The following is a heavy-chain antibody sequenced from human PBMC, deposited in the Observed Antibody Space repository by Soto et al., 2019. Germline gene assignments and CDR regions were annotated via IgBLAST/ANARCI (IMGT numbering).Heavy chain of an antibody. V-gene: IGHV3-23*01. CDR3: AKAIGYCSSTSCYFFDY. J-gene: IGHJ4*02. CDR1: GFTFSSYA. D-gene: IGHD2-2*01. CDR2: ISGSGGST. Sequence: GESLKISCAASGFTFSSYAMSWVRQAPGKGLEWVSAISGSGGSTYYADSVKGRFTISRDNSKNTLYLQMNSLRAEDTAVYYCAKAIGYCSSTSCYFFDYWGQGTLVTVSS.